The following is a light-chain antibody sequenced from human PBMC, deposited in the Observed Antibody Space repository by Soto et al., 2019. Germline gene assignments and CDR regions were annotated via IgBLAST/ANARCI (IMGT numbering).Light chain of an antibody. CDR3: LQYTSNSAT. CDR1: QSISSW. J-gene: IGKJ1*01. CDR2: DAS. Sequence: DIQMTQSPSTLSASVGDRVTITCRASQSISSWLAWYQQKPGKAPKLLIYDASSLESGVPSRFRGSGSGTVFFLTISSLQTYDFATDYFLQYTSNSATFGQVTKVEIK. V-gene: IGKV1-5*01.